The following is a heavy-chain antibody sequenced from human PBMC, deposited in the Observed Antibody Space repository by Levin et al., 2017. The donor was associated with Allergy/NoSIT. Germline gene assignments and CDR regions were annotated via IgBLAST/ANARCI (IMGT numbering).Heavy chain of an antibody. CDR3: AKDNSPYYGDPYFDY. CDR2: ISWNSGSI. CDR1: GFTFDDYA. J-gene: IGHJ4*02. V-gene: IGHV3-9*01. D-gene: IGHD4-17*01. Sequence: SLKISCAASGFTFDDYAMHWVRQAPGKGLEWVSGISWNSGSIGYADSVKGRFTISRDNAKNSLYLQMNSLRAEDTALYYCAKDNSPYYGDPYFDYWGQGTLVTVSS.